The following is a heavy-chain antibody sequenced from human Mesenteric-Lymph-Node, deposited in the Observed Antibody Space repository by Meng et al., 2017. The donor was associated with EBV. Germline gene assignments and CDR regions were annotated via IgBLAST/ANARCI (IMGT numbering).Heavy chain of an antibody. Sequence: VRLQGERAGQVKPAVTLPLTYAVCGGSINCLTGWSCVGPRQGEGLEWIGEDDHSGSTNYNPAHTSLVTITVDKYKHQFSLKRSSVTADDPALYYCASVGQRLPIDYWGQGTLVTVSS. CDR2: DDHSGST. D-gene: IGHD6-19*01. CDR1: GGSINCLTG. V-gene: IGHV4-4*02. J-gene: IGHJ4*02. CDR3: ASVGQRLPIDY.